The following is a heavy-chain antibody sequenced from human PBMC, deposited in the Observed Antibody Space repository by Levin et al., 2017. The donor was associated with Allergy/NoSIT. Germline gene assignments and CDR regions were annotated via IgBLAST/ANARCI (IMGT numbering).Heavy chain of an antibody. J-gene: IGHJ4*02. V-gene: IGHV3-21*01. CDR2: ISSSSGYI. Sequence: LSLTCAASGFTFSSYSMNWVRQAPGKGLEWVSFISSSSGYIYYADSVKGRFTISRDNAENSLYLQMNSLRAEDTAVYYCARGASSGWMIDYWGQGTLVTVSS. D-gene: IGHD6-19*01. CDR1: GFTFSSYS. CDR3: ARGASSGWMIDY.